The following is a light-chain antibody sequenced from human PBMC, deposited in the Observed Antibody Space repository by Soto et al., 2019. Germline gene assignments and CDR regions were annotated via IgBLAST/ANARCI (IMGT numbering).Light chain of an antibody. CDR2: GAS. V-gene: IGKV3-20*01. J-gene: IGKJ2*01. Sequence: EIVLTQSPGTLSLSPGERATLSCRASQSVGSNYLAWYQQKPGQAPRLLIYGASNRATGIPDRFSGSGSGTDFTLTISRLEPEDFAVYYCHQYGGSPRTFGPGTKLEIK. CDR3: HQYGGSPRT. CDR1: QSVGSNY.